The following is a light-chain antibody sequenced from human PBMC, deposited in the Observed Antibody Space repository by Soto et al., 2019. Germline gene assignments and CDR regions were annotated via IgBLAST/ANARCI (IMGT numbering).Light chain of an antibody. V-gene: IGKV3D-20*02. J-gene: IGKJ1*01. CDR1: QSVSGSY. Sequence: EIVLTQSPGTLSLSPGERATLSCWASQSVSGSYLAWYQQKPGQPPRLLIYGASNRATDIPDRFSGSGSGTDLTLTISRLEPEDFAVYYCQQHSHWPPWTFGQGTKVDIK. CDR3: QQHSHWPPWT. CDR2: GAS.